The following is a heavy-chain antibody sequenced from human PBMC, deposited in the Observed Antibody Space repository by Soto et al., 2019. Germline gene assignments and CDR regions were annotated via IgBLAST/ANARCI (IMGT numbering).Heavy chain of an antibody. CDR3: ARDALALDTAMADLDY. Sequence: PGGSLRLSCAASGFTFSDYYMSWIRQAPGKGLEWVSYISSSGSTIYYADSVKGRFTISRDNAKNSLYLQMNSLRAEDTAVYYCARDALALDTAMADLDYWGRGTLVTVSS. CDR1: GFTFSDYY. D-gene: IGHD5-18*01. J-gene: IGHJ4*02. V-gene: IGHV3-11*01. CDR2: ISSSGSTI.